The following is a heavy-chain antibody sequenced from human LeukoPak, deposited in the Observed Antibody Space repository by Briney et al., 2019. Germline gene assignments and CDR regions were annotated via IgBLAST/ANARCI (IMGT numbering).Heavy chain of an antibody. CDR2: IKQDGSKK. J-gene: IGHJ4*02. V-gene: IGHV3-7*04. Sequence: GGSLSLSCVASGFPFSSYWMTWVRQAPGRGLEWVANIKQDGSKKSYVDSVKGRFTISRDNAKNSLYLQMNSLRAEDTAIYYCTRVGYIDEGIDYWGQGTLVTVSS. CDR3: TRVGYIDEGIDY. CDR1: GFPFSSYW. D-gene: IGHD5-24*01.